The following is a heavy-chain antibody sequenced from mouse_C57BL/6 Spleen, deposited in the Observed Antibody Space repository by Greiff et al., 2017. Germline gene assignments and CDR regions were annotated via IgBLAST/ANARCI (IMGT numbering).Heavy chain of an antibody. CDR2: IDPSDSET. CDR1: GYTFTSYW. CDR3: ARLSDGYLAY. J-gene: IGHJ3*01. Sequence: QVQLQQSGAELVRPGSSVKLSCKASGYTFTSYWMHWVKQRPIQGLEWIGNIDPSDSETHYNQKFKDKATLTVDKSSSTAYMQLSSLTSEDSAIYFCARLSDGYLAYWGQGTLVTVSA. V-gene: IGHV1-52*01. D-gene: IGHD2-3*01.